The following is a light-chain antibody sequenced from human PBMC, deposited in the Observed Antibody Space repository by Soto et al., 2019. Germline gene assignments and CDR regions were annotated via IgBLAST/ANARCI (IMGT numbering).Light chain of an antibody. CDR1: QTISKF. J-gene: IGKJ4*01. CDR2: AAS. CDR3: QLINSF. Sequence: DIQLTQSPSLLSASVGDRVTITYRASQTISKFLSWYQQKPGKAPKLLIYAASTLQDGVPSRFSGSGSGTEFTLTISSLQPEDFATYYCQLINSFFGGGTRVEI. V-gene: IGKV1-9*01.